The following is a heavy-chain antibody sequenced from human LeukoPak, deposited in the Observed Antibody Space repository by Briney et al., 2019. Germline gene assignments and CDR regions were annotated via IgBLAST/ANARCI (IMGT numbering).Heavy chain of an antibody. CDR2: TRSDGSNK. D-gene: IGHD6-6*01. V-gene: IGHV3-30*02. CDR3: ARGLYISSVIIGPFDY. J-gene: IGHJ4*02. CDR1: GFTFSSYG. Sequence: GGSLRLSCAASGFTFSSYGMHWVRQAPGKGLEWVAFTRSDGSNKYYADSVKGRFTISRDNSKNTLYLQMSSLRAEDTAVYYCARGLYISSVIIGPFDYWGQGTLVTVSS.